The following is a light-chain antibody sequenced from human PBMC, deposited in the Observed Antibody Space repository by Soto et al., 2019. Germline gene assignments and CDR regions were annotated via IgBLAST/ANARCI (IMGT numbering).Light chain of an antibody. CDR3: SSYGASTTL. Sequence: QSALTQPASVSGSPGQSITISCTGTSNDIGVYNYVSWYQQHPGKAPKLLIFDVSYRPSGISDRFSGSKSGNTASLTISGLQLEDEADYYCSSYGASTTLFGGGTKLTVL. CDR2: DVS. V-gene: IGLV2-14*03. CDR1: SNDIGVYNY. J-gene: IGLJ2*01.